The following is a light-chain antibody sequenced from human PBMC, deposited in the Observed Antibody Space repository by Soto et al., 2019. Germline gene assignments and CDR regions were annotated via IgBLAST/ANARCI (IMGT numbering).Light chain of an antibody. CDR1: QSLLHSNGYNY. CDR2: LGS. CDR3: MQALHSPFT. Sequence: DIVMTQSPLSLPVTPGEPASISCRSSQSLLHSNGYNYLDWYLQKPGQSPQLLIYLGSNRASGVPDRCSGSGSGTNFTLKISRVEAEDVGVYYCMQALHSPFTFGGGTKVEIK. V-gene: IGKV2-28*01. J-gene: IGKJ4*01.